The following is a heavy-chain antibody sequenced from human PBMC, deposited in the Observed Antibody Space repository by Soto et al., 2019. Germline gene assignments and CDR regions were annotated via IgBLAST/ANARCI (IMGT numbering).Heavy chain of an antibody. J-gene: IGHJ6*03. CDR2: ISGSGGST. V-gene: IGHV3-23*01. Sequence: HPGGSLRLSCAASGFTFSSYAMSWVRQAPGKGLEWVSAISGSGGSTYYADSVKGRLTISRDNSKNTLYLQMNSLRAEDTAVYYCAKIGKDTTGYSYENSYYYYMDAWGKGTTVNVSS. D-gene: IGHD5-18*01. CDR3: AKIGKDTTGYSYENSYYYYMDA. CDR1: GFTFSSYA.